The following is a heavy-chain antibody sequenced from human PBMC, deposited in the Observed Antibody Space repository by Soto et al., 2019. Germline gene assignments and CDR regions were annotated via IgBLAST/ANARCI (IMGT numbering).Heavy chain of an antibody. J-gene: IGHJ4*02. Sequence: GGSLRLSCAASEFTFSTYAMTWVRQAPGRGLQWVATISDSGDITYYADSVKGRFTISRDNSRNTLYLQMNNLRAEDTALYYCAKPWAPSITGRPPRSDHWGRVTLVTVSS. CDR3: AKPWAPSITGRPPRSDH. CDR1: EFTFSTYA. V-gene: IGHV3-23*01. D-gene: IGHD1-20*01. CDR2: ISDSGDIT.